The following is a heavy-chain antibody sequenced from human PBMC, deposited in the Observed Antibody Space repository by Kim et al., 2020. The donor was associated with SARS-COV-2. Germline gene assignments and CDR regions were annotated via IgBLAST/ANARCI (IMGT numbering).Heavy chain of an antibody. J-gene: IGHJ4*02. CDR3: AKDRDIVVVPANPHLDY. D-gene: IGHD2-2*01. CDR1: GFTFSSYA. CDR2: ISGSGGST. V-gene: IGHV3-23*01. Sequence: GGSLRLSCAASGFTFSSYAMSWVRQAPGKGLEWVSAISGSGGSTYYADSVKGRFTISRDNSKNTLYLQMNSLRAEDTAVYYCAKDRDIVVVPANPHLDYWGQGTLVTVSS.